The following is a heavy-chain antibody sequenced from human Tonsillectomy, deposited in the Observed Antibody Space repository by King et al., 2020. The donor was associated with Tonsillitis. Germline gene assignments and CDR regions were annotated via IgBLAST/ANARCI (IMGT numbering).Heavy chain of an antibody. CDR2: IYPGDSDT. J-gene: IGHJ5*02. V-gene: IGHV5-51*03. CDR3: ARLPHEGYSYGLGWFDP. Sequence: EVQLVQSGAEVKKPGASLKISCKGSGYTFTSYWIAWVRQMPGKGLEWMGIIYPGDSDTRYSPSFQGQVTISADKSISTAYLQWSSLKASDTAMYYCARLPHEGYSYGLGWFDPWGQGTLVTVSS. CDR1: GYTFTSYW. D-gene: IGHD5-18*01.